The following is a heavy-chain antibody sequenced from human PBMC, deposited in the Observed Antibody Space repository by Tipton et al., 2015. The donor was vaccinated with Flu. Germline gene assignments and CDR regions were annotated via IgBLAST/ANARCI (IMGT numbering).Heavy chain of an antibody. CDR3: ARGYCSSPSCYSGMKFDP. CDR1: GYTFTSYA. D-gene: IGHD2-2*02. V-gene: IGHV7-4-1*02. CDR2: INTNTGNP. J-gene: IGHJ5*02. Sequence: QMQLVQSGSELKKPGASVKVSCKASGYTFTSYAMNWVRQAPGQGLEWMGWINTNTGNPTYAQGFTGRFVFSLDTSVSTAYLQISSLKAEDTAVYYGARGYCSSPSCYSGMKFDPWGQGTLVTVSS.